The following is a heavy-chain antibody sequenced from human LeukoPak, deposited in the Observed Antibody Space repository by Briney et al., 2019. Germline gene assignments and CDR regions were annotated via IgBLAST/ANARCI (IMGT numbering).Heavy chain of an antibody. CDR2: ISGSGGST. CDR1: GFTFSTYA. CDR3: AKPIYSGSSQGPDY. Sequence: GGSLRLSCAASGFTFSTYAMNWVRQAPGKGLEWVSGISGSGGSTYYADSVKGRFTISRDTSKNTLYLQMNSLRAEDTAVYYCAKPIYSGSSQGPDYWGQGTLVTVSS. J-gene: IGHJ4*02. D-gene: IGHD1-26*01. V-gene: IGHV3-23*01.